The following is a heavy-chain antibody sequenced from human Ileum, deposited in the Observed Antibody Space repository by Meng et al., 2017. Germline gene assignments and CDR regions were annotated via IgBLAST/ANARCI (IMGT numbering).Heavy chain of an antibody. CDR2: ISSSRSYT. Sequence: GRSLRLSCAASGFTFSSYSMNWVRQAPGKGLEWVSSISSSRSYTYYADSVKGRFTISRDNAKNSLYLQMNSLRAEDTAVYYCARDRSGYYYYGMDVWGQGTTVTVSS. CDR3: ARDRSGYYYYGMDV. D-gene: IGHD6-19*01. J-gene: IGHJ6*02. CDR1: GFTFSSYS. V-gene: IGHV3-21*01.